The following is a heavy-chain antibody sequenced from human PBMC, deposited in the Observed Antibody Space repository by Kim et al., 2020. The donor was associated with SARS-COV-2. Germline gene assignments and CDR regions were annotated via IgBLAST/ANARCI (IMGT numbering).Heavy chain of an antibody. CDR3: ARAITIFGVVITFDY. V-gene: IGHV4-4*02. Sequence: NPSLKGRVTISVDKSKNQFSLKLSSVTAAETAVYYCARAITIFGVVITFDYWGQGTLVTVSS. D-gene: IGHD3-3*01. J-gene: IGHJ4*02.